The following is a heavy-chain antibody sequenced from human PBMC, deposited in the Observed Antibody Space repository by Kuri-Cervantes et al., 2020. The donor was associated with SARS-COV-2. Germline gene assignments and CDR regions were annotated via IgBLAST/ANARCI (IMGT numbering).Heavy chain of an antibody. Sequence: GESLKISCAASGFTFSSYSMNWVRQAPGKGLEWVSAISGSGGSTYYADSVKGRFTISRDNSKNTLYLQMNSLRAEDTAVYYCAKLSNWDDAFDIWGQGTMVTVSS. V-gene: IGHV3-23*01. CDR3: AKLSNWDDAFDI. J-gene: IGHJ3*02. D-gene: IGHD1-1*01. CDR2: ISGSGGST. CDR1: GFTFSSYS.